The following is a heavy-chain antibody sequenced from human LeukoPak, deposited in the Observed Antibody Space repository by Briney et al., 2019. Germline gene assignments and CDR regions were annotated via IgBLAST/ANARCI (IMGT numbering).Heavy chain of an antibody. CDR2: ISGSGGST. V-gene: IGHV3-23*01. CDR1: GFTFSSYA. Sequence: GASLRLSCAASGFTFSSYAMSWVRQAPGKGLEWVSAISGSGGSTYYADSVKGRFTISRDNSKNTLYLQMNSLRAEDTAVYYCVKGLRSSSWYEFDYWGQGTLVTVSS. D-gene: IGHD6-13*01. CDR3: VKGLRSSSWYEFDY. J-gene: IGHJ4*02.